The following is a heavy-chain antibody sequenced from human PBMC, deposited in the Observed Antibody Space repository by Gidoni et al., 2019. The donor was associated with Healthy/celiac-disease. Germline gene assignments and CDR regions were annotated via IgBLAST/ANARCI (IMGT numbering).Heavy chain of an antibody. CDR2: IIPIFGTA. J-gene: IGHJ6*02. Sequence: QVQLVQSGAEVKKPGSSVHVSCKASGGTFSSYAISWVRQAPGQGLEWMGGIIPIFGTANYAQKFQGRVTITADESTSTAYMELSSLRSEDTAVYYCARGIPYRLGGVRSGMDVWGQGTTVTVSS. D-gene: IGHD3-9*01. CDR3: ARGIPYRLGGVRSGMDV. CDR1: GGTFSSYA. V-gene: IGHV1-69*01.